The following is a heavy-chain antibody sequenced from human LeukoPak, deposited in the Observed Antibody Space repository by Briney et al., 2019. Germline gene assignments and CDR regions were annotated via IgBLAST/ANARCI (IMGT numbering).Heavy chain of an antibody. CDR2: IYYSGST. CDR1: GGSISSSSYY. CDR3: ARDKGRGYYGSESWFDP. Sequence: SETLSLTCTVSGGSISSSSYYWGWIRQPPGKGLEWIGSIYYSGSTYYNPSLKSRVTLSVDTSKNQFSLKLNSVTAADTAVYYCARDKGRGYYGSESWFDPWGQGTLVTVSS. D-gene: IGHD3-10*01. J-gene: IGHJ5*02. V-gene: IGHV4-39*07.